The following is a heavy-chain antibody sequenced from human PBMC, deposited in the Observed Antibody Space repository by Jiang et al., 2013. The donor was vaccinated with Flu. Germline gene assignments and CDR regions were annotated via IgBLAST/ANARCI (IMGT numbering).Heavy chain of an antibody. J-gene: IGHJ2*01. CDR3: AREGRYSTDWYFTV. Sequence: QTLSLTCVISGESVSRNTVAWNWIRQSPSRGLEWLGRTYYRSQWYSEYAMSVKSRITIDADTSKNQFSLQLNSVTPEDTAVYYCAREGRYSTDWYFTVWGRGTLVTVSS. CDR2: TYYRSQWYS. CDR1: GESVSRNTVA. V-gene: IGHV6-1*01. D-gene: IGHD1-26*01.